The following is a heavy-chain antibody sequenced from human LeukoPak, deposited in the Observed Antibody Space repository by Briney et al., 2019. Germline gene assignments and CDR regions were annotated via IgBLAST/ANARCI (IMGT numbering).Heavy chain of an antibody. Sequence: ASVTVSCKASGYIFTGYYLHWVRQAPGQGLEWMGWINPNSGGTNYAQKFQGRVTMTRDTSISTAYMELSRLRSDDTAVYYCARITGTTFGFSDYWGQGTLVTVSS. J-gene: IGHJ4*02. CDR3: ARITGTTFGFSDY. V-gene: IGHV1-2*02. CDR1: GYIFTGYY. D-gene: IGHD3-16*01. CDR2: INPNSGGT.